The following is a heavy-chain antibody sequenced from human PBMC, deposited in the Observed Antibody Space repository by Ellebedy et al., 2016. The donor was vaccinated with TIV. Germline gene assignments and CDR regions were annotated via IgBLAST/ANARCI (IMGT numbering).Heavy chain of an antibody. Sequence: GESLKISXAASGFTFSDHYMDWVRQAPGKGLEWVGRTRNKANSYTTEYAASVKGRFTISRDDSKNSLYLQMNSLKTEDTAVYYCAAIAAAGTHYYGMDVWGQGTTVTVSS. CDR1: GFTFSDHY. V-gene: IGHV3-72*01. J-gene: IGHJ6*02. CDR2: TRNKANSYTT. CDR3: AAIAAAGTHYYGMDV. D-gene: IGHD6-13*01.